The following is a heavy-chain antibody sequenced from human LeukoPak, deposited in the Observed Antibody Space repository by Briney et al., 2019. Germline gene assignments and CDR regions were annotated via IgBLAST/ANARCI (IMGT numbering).Heavy chain of an antibody. J-gene: IGHJ3*02. CDR2: INPSCGST. CDR3: ARDGPMITFGGVIVRGPQTRSDDAFDI. V-gene: IGHV1-46*01. Sequence: ASVKVSCKASGYTFTSYYMHWVRQAPGQGLEWMGIINPSCGSTSYAQKFQGRVTMTRDTSTSTVYMELSSLRSEDTAVYYCARDGPMITFGGVIVRGPQTRSDDAFDIWGQGTMVTVSS. CDR1: GYTFTSYY. D-gene: IGHD3-16*02.